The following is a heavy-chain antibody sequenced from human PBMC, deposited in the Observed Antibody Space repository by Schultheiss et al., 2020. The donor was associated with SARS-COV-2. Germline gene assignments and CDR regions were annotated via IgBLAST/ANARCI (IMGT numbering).Heavy chain of an antibody. V-gene: IGHV1-46*01. CDR1: GYTFTSYY. D-gene: IGHD2-8*01. CDR3: ARDPYGVWPNFDY. J-gene: IGHJ4*02. CDR2: INPSGGST. Sequence: ASVKVSCKASGYTFTSYYMHWVRQAPGQGLEWMGIINPSGGSTIYAQKFQGRVTMTRDTSISTAYMELSRLRSDDTAVYYCARDPYGVWPNFDYWGQGTLVTVSS.